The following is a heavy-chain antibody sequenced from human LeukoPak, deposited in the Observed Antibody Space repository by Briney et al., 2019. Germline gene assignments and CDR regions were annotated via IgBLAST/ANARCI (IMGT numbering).Heavy chain of an antibody. J-gene: IGHJ4*02. V-gene: IGHV3-48*01. CDR2: ISSSSSTI. D-gene: IGHD3-3*01. CDR3: ARDLGRFLEWLSDVDY. Sequence: GGSLRLSCAASGFTFSSYSMNWVRQAPGKGLEWVSYISSSSSTIYYADSVKGRFTISRDNDKNSLYLQMNSLRAEDTAVYYCARDLGRFLEWLSDVDYWGQGTLVTVSS. CDR1: GFTFSSYS.